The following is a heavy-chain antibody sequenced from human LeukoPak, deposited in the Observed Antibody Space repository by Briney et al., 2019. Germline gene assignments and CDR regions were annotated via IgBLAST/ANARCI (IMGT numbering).Heavy chain of an antibody. CDR1: GGTFSSYA. V-gene: IGHV1-69*05. Sequence: SVKVSCKASGGTFSSYAISWVRQAAGQGLEWMGGIIPIFGTANYAQKFQGRVTITTDESTSTAYMELSSLRSEDTAVYYCATNTYCSTNSCYPYYFDYWGQGTLVTVSS. CDR3: ATNTYCSTNSCYPYYFDY. J-gene: IGHJ4*02. CDR2: IIPIFGTA. D-gene: IGHD2-2*01.